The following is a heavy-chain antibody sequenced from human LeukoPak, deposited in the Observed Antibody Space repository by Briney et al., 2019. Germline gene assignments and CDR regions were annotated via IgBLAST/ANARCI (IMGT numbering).Heavy chain of an antibody. Sequence: GGSLRLSCAASGFTFTVYAMSWVRQAPGKGLEWVSAISGSSDNTYFADSVKGRFTISRDDSKNTVSLQMNSLRAEDTAVYYCARDGGNSWDYWGQGTLVTVSS. CDR2: ISGSSDNT. CDR1: GFTFTVYA. J-gene: IGHJ4*02. CDR3: ARDGGNSWDY. V-gene: IGHV3-23*01. D-gene: IGHD6-13*01.